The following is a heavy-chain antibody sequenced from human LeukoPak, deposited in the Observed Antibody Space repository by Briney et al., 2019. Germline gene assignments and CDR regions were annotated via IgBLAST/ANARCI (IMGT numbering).Heavy chain of an antibody. CDR2: ISDDGSEK. V-gene: IGHV3-30-3*01. J-gene: IGHJ6*02. CDR1: GFTFSTYP. Sequence: RGSLRLSCAASGFTFSTYPVHWVRQAPGKGLESVALISDDGSEKYYADSVKGRFTISRDSSKSTLYLQMSSLTTEDAAVYYCARGDYSRSFSRNYYYYGMDVWGRGTTVTVSS. CDR3: ARGDYSRSFSRNYYYYGMDV. D-gene: IGHD6-6*01.